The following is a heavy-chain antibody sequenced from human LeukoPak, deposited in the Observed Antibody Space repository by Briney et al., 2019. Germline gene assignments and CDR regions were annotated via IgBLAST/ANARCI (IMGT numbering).Heavy chain of an antibody. CDR1: GYTFTNYL. J-gene: IGHJ4*02. V-gene: IGHV1-46*01. CDR2: IAPSVDTT. CDR3: VREESGSYFDY. Sequence: ASVKVSCKASGYTFTNYLLHWVRQAPGQGLEWMGRIAPSVDTTNYAQKFRDRVTMTRDTSTSTVYMELSSLRSEDTAVYHCVREESGSYFDYWGQGTL. D-gene: IGHD3-9*01.